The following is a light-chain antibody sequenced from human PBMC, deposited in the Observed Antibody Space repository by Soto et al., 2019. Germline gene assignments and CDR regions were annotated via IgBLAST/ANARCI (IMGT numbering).Light chain of an antibody. CDR2: ASS. V-gene: IGKV1-27*01. CDR3: QRYNSAPLT. J-gene: IGKJ4*01. CDR1: QGISNY. Sequence: DIQMTQSPSSLSASVGDRVTITCRASQGISNYVAWYQQKPGEVPKVLIYASSTVQSGVPSRFSGSGSGTDFTLTISSLQPEDVATYYCQRYNSAPLTFGGGTKVEIK.